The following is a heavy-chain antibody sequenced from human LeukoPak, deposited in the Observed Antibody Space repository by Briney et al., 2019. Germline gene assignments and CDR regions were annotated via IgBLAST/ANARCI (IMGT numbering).Heavy chain of an antibody. J-gene: IGHJ3*02. D-gene: IGHD3-10*01. Sequence: ASVKVSCTASGYTFTSYYMHWVRQAPGQGLEWMGIINPSGGSTSYAQKFQGRVTMTRDTSTSTVYMELSSLRSEDTAVYYCARDPLWGSGTSTAFDIWGQGTMVTVSS. V-gene: IGHV1-46*01. CDR3: ARDPLWGSGTSTAFDI. CDR1: GYTFTSYY. CDR2: INPSGGST.